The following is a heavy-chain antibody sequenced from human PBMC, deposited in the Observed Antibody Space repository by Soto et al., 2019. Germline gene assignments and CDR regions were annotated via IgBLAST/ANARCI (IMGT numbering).Heavy chain of an antibody. J-gene: IGHJ4*02. CDR1: GGSISSGGYY. Sequence: SETLSLTCTVSGGSISSGGYYWSWIRQHPGKGLEWIGYIYYSGSTYYNPSLKSRVTISVDTSKNQFSLKLSSVTAADTAVYYCARAPYYYGSGPVDYWGQGTLVTVSS. V-gene: IGHV4-31*03. CDR3: ARAPYYYGSGPVDY. D-gene: IGHD3-10*01. CDR2: IYYSGST.